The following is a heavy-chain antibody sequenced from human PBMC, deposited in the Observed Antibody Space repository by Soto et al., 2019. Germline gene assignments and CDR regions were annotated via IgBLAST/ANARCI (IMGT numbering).Heavy chain of an antibody. CDR3: AKDAELEWGPPDYYFDY. CDR2: ISYDGSNK. D-gene: IGHD3-3*01. Sequence: QVQRVESGGVVVQPGRSLRLSCAASGFTFSSYGMHWVRQAPGKGLEWVAVISYDGSNKYYADSVKGRFTISRDNSKNTLYLQMNSLRAEDTAVYYCAKDAELEWGPPDYYFDYWGQGTLVTVSS. J-gene: IGHJ4*02. V-gene: IGHV3-30*18. CDR1: GFTFSSYG.